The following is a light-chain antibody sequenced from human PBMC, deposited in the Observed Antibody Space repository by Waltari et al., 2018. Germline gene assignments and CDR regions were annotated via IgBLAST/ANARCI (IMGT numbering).Light chain of an antibody. J-gene: IGLJ1*01. CDR1: SSNIGSNT. CDR3: AAWDDSLSGPV. CDR2: SDD. V-gene: IGLV1-44*01. Sequence: QSVLTQPPSASGTPGQRVSISCSGSSSNIGSNTVNWYQQIPGTAPKLLIYSDDPRPSGVPDRFSGSKSGTSASLAISGLQSEDEADYYCAAWDDSLSGPVFGTGTEVTVL.